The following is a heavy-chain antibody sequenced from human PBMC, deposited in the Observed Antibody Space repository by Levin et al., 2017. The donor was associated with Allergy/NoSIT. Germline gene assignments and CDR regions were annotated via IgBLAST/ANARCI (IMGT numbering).Heavy chain of an antibody. CDR3: ARGPLAAAAHY. CDR2: ISGTSSAI. D-gene: IGHD6-13*01. J-gene: IGHJ4*01. CDR1: GFTFRDYY. Sequence: SCAASGFTFRDYYMSWIRQAPGKGLELVSYISGTSSAIIYADSVKGRFTIYRDNAQNSLYLQMNSLRAADTAVSFCARGPLAAAAHYWGHGTLVTVSS. V-gene: IGHV3-11*05.